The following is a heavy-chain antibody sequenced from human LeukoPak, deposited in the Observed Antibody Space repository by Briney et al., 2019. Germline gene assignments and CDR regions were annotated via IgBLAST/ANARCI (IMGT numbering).Heavy chain of an antibody. CDR3: AKDFERAVAGNIDY. CDR1: GFTFSSYG. D-gene: IGHD6-19*01. Sequence: PGGSLRLSCAASGFTFSSYGMHWVRQAPGKGLEWVAFIRYDGSNKYYADSVKGRFTISRDNSKNTLYLQMNSLRAEDTAVYYCAKDFERAVAGNIDYWGQGTLVTVSS. V-gene: IGHV3-30*02. CDR2: IRYDGSNK. J-gene: IGHJ4*02.